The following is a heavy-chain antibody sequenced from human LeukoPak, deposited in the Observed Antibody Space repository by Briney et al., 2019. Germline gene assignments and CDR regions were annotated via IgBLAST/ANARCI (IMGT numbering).Heavy chain of an antibody. V-gene: IGHV4-4*07. Sequence: PETLSLTCTVSGGSISTYYWSWIRQPAGKGLEWIGRIYTSGSTNYNPSLKSRVTMSLDTSKNHMSLNLSSVTAADTAVYYCARLPYSSGYFDAFDIWGQGTMVSVSS. J-gene: IGHJ3*02. CDR3: ARLPYSSGYFDAFDI. CDR1: GGSISTYY. CDR2: IYTSGST. D-gene: IGHD3-22*01.